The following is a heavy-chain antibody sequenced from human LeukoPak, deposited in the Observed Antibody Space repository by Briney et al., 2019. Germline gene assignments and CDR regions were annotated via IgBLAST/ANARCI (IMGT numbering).Heavy chain of an antibody. Sequence: PSEPLSLTCTVSGGSISSYYWSWIRQPPGKGLEWIGYIYYSGSTNYNPSLKSRVTISVDTSKNQFSLKLSSVTAADTAVYYCARQDYGGNCDYWGQGTLVTVSS. V-gene: IGHV4-59*01. CDR1: GGSISSYY. CDR2: IYYSGST. D-gene: IGHD4-23*01. CDR3: ARQDYGGNCDY. J-gene: IGHJ4*02.